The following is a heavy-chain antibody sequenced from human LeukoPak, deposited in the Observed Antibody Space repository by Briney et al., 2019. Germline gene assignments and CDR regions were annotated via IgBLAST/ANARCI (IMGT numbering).Heavy chain of an antibody. CDR2: IYYSGST. V-gene: IGHV4-59*01. CDR3: ARVNFYGSGSYYGNYYYYYMDV. CDR1: GGSFSGYY. Sequence: SETLSLTCTVYGGSFSGYYWSWIRQPPGKGLEWIGYIYYSGSTNYNPSLKSRVTISVDTSENQFSLKLSSVTAADTAVYYCARVNFYGSGSYYGNYYYYYMDVWGKGTTVTISS. J-gene: IGHJ6*03. D-gene: IGHD3-10*01.